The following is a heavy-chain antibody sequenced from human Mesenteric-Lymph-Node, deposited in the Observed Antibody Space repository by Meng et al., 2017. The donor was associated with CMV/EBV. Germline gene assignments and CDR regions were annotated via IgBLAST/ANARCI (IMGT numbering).Heavy chain of an antibody. CDR2: INHSART. Sequence: SETLSLTCAVYGGSVNGYYWGWIRQAPGKGLEWIGEINHSARTNYDPSLKSRVTLSIDRSKNQFSLKLTSVTAADTAVYYCARQDNSYHYVLDVWGQGTTVTVSS. CDR3: ARQDNSYHYVLDV. J-gene: IGHJ6*02. V-gene: IGHV4-34*01. CDR1: GGSVNGYY.